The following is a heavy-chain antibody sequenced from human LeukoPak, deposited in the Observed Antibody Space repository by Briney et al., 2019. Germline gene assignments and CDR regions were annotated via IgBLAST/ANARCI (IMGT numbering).Heavy chain of an antibody. Sequence: SETLSLTCTVSGGSISSGGYSWSWIRQHPGKGLEWIGYIYYSGSTYYNPSLKSRVTISVDTSKNQFSLKLSSVTAADTAVYYCALRIGYSSGWYSWGQGTLVTVSS. CDR3: ALRIGYSSGWYS. CDR1: GGSISSGGYS. V-gene: IGHV4-31*03. J-gene: IGHJ4*02. D-gene: IGHD6-19*01. CDR2: IYYSGST.